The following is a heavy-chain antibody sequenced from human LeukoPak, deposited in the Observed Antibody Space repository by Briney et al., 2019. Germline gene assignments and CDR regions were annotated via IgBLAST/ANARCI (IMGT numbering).Heavy chain of an antibody. Sequence: GASVKVPCKASGYTITSYYMHWVRQAPGQGLEWMGIINPSGGSTSYAQKFQGRVTMTRDTSTSTVYMELSSLRSEDTAVYYCARAETYYYGSGTGRNAFDIWGQGTMVTVSS. CDR2: INPSGGST. CDR3: ARAETYYYGSGTGRNAFDI. D-gene: IGHD3-10*01. CDR1: GYTITSYY. J-gene: IGHJ3*02. V-gene: IGHV1-46*01.